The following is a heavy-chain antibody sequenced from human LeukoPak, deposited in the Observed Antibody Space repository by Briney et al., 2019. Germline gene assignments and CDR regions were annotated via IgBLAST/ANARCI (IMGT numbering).Heavy chain of an antibody. CDR2: IIPILGIA. Sequence: GASVKVSCKASGGTFSSYAISWVRQAPGQGLEWMGRIIPILGIANYAQKFQGRVTITADKSTSTAYMELSSLRSEDTAVYYCARELWFGELFSDFDHWGQGTLVTVSS. D-gene: IGHD3-10*01. V-gene: IGHV1-69*04. J-gene: IGHJ4*02. CDR3: ARELWFGELFSDFDH. CDR1: GGTFSSYA.